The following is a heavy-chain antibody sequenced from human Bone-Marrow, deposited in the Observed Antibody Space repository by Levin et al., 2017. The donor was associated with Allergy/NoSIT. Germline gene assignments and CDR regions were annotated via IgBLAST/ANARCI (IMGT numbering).Heavy chain of an antibody. CDR1: GGSISSSSYY. Sequence: SETLSLTCTVSGGSISSSSYYWGWIRQPPGKGLEWIGSIYYSGSTYYNPSLKSRVTISVDTSKNQFSLKLSSVTAADTAVYYCASVAHDYGDYEAFDIWGQGTMVTVSS. J-gene: IGHJ3*02. D-gene: IGHD4-17*01. V-gene: IGHV4-39*01. CDR3: ASVAHDYGDYEAFDI. CDR2: IYYSGST.